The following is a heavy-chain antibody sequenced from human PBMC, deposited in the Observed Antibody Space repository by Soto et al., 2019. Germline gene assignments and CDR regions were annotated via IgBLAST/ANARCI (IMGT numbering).Heavy chain of an antibody. CDR3: AIEGVGFGY. CDR1: GFTFSVSS. J-gene: IGHJ4*02. CDR2: IRSKANNYAT. Sequence: EVHLVESGGGLLQPGGSVRLSCAASGFTFSVSSMHWVRQASGKGLEWLGRIRSKANNYATSYSESVKGRFNISRDDSQDTMFHQMNSLRTEDTAMYYCAIEGVGFGYWGQGTLVTVSS. D-gene: IGHD3-10*01. V-gene: IGHV3-73*01.